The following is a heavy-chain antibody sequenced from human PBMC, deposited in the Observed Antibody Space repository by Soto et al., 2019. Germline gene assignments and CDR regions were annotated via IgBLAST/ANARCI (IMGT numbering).Heavy chain of an antibody. J-gene: IGHJ6*02. CDR1: GFTFSSYA. V-gene: IGHV3-30-3*01. D-gene: IGHD6-6*01. CDR3: ARDPSSIAPRDDYYYGMDV. CDR2: ISYDGSNK. Sequence: PGGSLRLSCAASGFTFSSYAMHWVRQAPGKGLEWVAVISYDGSNKYYADSVKGRFTISRDNSKNTLYLQMNSLRAEDTAVYYCARDPSSIAPRDDYYYGMDVWGQGTTVTVSS.